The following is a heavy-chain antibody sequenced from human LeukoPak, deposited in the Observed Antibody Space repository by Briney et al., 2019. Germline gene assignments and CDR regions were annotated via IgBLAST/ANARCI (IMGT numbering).Heavy chain of an antibody. Sequence: PGGALRLSCAASGFTFSSYAMHWVRQAPGKGLEYVSAISSNGGSTYYANSVKGRFTISRDNSKNTRYLQMGSLRAEDMAVYYCARDISSGYPTSWGQGTLVTVSS. V-gene: IGHV3-64*01. CDR2: ISSNGGST. J-gene: IGHJ5*02. CDR3: ARDISSGYPTS. D-gene: IGHD5-12*01. CDR1: GFTFSSYA.